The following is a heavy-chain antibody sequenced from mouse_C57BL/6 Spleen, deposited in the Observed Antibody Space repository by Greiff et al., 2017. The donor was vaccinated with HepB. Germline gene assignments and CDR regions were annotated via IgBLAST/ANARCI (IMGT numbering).Heavy chain of an antibody. CDR1: GYTFTSYW. CDR3: ARRGYYYGSSLRGLDFDY. V-gene: IGHV1-50*01. CDR2: IDPSDSYT. J-gene: IGHJ2*01. D-gene: IGHD1-1*01. Sequence: QVQLKQPGAELVKPGASVKLSCKASGYTFTSYWMQWVKQRPGQGLEWIGEIDPSDSYTNYNQKFKGKATLTVDTSSSTAYMQLSSLTSEDSAVYYCARRGYYYGSSLRGLDFDYWGQGTTLTVSS.